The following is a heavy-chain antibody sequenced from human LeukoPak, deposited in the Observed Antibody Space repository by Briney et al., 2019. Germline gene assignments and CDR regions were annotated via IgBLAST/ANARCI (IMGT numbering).Heavy chain of an antibody. CDR1: GGSISSGGPY. CDR3: ARDMSYASGSHGWFDP. J-gene: IGHJ5*02. D-gene: IGHD3-10*01. Sequence: SETLSLTCTVSGGSISSGGPYWSWIRQHPGQGLEWIGVIYYSGSTFYNPSLKSRATISINTSKNQFSLRLSAVTAADSAVYYCARDMSYASGSHGWFDPWGQGLLVTVSS. V-gene: IGHV4-31*03. CDR2: IYYSGST.